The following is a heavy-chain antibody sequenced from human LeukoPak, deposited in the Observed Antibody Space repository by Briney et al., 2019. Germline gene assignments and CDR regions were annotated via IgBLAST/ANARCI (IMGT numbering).Heavy chain of an antibody. D-gene: IGHD6-13*01. CDR2: IYPGDSDT. Sequence: GESLKISCRGSGYRFTSYWIGWVRQMPGKGLEWMGIIYPGDSDTRYSPSFQGQVTISADKSISTAYLQWSSLKASDTAMYYCARLRAAADSPNDYWGQGTLVTVSS. CDR3: ARLRAAADSPNDY. V-gene: IGHV5-51*01. CDR1: GYRFTSYW. J-gene: IGHJ4*02.